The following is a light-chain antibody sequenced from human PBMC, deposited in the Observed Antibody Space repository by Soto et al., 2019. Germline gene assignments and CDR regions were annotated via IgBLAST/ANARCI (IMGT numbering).Light chain of an antibody. Sequence: EVVLTQSPGTLSLSPGDRATLSCRASQSITPSYLAWYQQKPGQAPRLLIYVTFTRATGIPDRFSGTGTGTDFTLTISRLEPEDFAVYYCQQYGSSARTFGPGTKVEIK. J-gene: IGKJ1*01. V-gene: IGKV3-20*01. CDR3: QQYGSSART. CDR2: VTF. CDR1: QSITPSY.